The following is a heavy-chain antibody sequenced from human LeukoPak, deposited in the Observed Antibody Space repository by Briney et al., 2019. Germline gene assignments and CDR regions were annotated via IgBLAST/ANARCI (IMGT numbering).Heavy chain of an antibody. V-gene: IGHV3-53*01. CDR2: ICSGGTT. D-gene: IGHD5-18*01. CDR3: ARGGEDSQLWFEPKQYYFDY. CDR1: GFIVSSNY. J-gene: IGHJ4*02. Sequence: GGSLRLSCAASGFIVSSNYMNWVRQPPGKGLEWVLIICSGGTTYYADSVKGRFTISRDDSKNTLFLQMNNLRAEDTAVYYCARGGEDSQLWFEPKQYYFDYWGQGTLVTVSS.